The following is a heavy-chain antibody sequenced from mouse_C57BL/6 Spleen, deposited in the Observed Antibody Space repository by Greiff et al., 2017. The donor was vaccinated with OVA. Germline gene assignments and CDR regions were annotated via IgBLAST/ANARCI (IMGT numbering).Heavy chain of an antibody. CDR1: GYAFSSSW. V-gene: IGHV1-82*01. CDR2: IYPGDGDT. D-gene: IGHD6-1*01. CDR3: ARKGQLHAMDY. J-gene: IGHJ4*01. Sequence: VQGVESGPELVKPGASVKISCKASGYAFSSSWMNWVKQRPGKGLEWIGRIYPGDGDTNYNGKFKGKAKLTADKSSSTAYMQLSSLTSEDSAVYFCARKGQLHAMDYWGQGTSVTVSS.